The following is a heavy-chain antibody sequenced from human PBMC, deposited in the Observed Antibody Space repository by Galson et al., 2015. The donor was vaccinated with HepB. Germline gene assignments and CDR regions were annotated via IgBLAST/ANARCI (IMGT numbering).Heavy chain of an antibody. Sequence: SLRLSCAASGFTFSSYGMHWVRQAPGKGLEWVAVIWYDGSNKYYADSVKGRFTISRDNSKNTLYLQMNSLRAGDTAVYYCARDFGDQLPGTDYWGQGTLVTVSS. D-gene: IGHD2-2*01. CDR2: IWYDGSNK. CDR1: GFTFSSYG. CDR3: ARDFGDQLPGTDY. V-gene: IGHV3-33*01. J-gene: IGHJ4*02.